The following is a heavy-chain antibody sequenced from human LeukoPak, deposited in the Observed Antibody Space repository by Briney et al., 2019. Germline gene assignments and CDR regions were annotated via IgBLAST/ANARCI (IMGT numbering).Heavy chain of an antibody. CDR3: ARDKTTAEVYYYYGMDV. J-gene: IGHJ6*02. D-gene: IGHD4-11*01. Sequence: ASVKVSCKASGYTFTGYYMHWVRQAPGQGLEWMGWINPNSGGTNYAQKFQGRVTMTRDTSISTAYMELSRLRSDDTAVYYCARDKTTAEVYYYYGMDVWGQGTTVTVSS. CDR1: GYTFTGYY. CDR2: INPNSGGT. V-gene: IGHV1-2*02.